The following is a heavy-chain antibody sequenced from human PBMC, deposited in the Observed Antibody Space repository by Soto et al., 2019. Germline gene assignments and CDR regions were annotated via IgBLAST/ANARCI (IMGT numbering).Heavy chain of an antibody. Sequence: GESLKISCKGSGYSFTSYWISWVRQMPGKGLEWMGRIDPSDSYTNYSPSFQGHVTISADKSISTAYLQWSSLKASDAAMYYCARHLRAGYSSGYPTLNFDYWGQGTLVTVSS. J-gene: IGHJ4*02. CDR3: ARHLRAGYSSGYPTLNFDY. CDR2: IDPSDSYT. V-gene: IGHV5-10-1*01. CDR1: GYSFTSYW. D-gene: IGHD6-19*01.